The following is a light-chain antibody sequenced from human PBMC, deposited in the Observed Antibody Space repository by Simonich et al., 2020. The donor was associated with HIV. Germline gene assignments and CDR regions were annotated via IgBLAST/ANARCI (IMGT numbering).Light chain of an antibody. Sequence: DIVMTQSPDSLAVSLGERATINCKSSRNILYNSNNKNYLAWYQQKPGQPPNLIIYWASTRESGVPDRFSASGSGTDFTLTISSLQAEDVAVYYCQQYYSTPYTFGQGTKLEIK. V-gene: IGKV4-1*01. J-gene: IGKJ2*01. CDR2: WAS. CDR1: RNILYNSNNKNY. CDR3: QQYYSTPYT.